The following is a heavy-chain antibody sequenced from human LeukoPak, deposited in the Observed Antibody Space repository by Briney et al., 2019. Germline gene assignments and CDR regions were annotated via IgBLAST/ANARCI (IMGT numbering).Heavy chain of an antibody. CDR3: AQGYSYGYWYFDY. Sequence: SETLSLTCTVSGGSIRSYYWSWIRQPPGKGLEWIGEINHSGSTNYNPSLKSRVTISVDTSKNQFSLKLSSVTAADTAVYYCAQGYSYGYWYFDYWGQGTLVTVSS. CDR2: INHSGST. J-gene: IGHJ4*02. CDR1: GGSIRSYY. D-gene: IGHD5-18*01. V-gene: IGHV4-34*01.